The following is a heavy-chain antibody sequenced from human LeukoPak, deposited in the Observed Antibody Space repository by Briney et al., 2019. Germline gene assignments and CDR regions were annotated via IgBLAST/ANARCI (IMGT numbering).Heavy chain of an antibody. CDR2: IYHSGST. Sequence: SQTLSFTCAVSGGSISSGGYSWSWIRQPPGKGLEWIGYIYHSGSTYYNPSLKSRVTISVDRSKNQFSLKLSSVTAADTAVYYCARDQGYGDHNWFDPWGQGTLVTVSS. CDR1: GGSISSGGYS. J-gene: IGHJ5*02. D-gene: IGHD4-17*01. V-gene: IGHV4-30-2*01. CDR3: ARDQGYGDHNWFDP.